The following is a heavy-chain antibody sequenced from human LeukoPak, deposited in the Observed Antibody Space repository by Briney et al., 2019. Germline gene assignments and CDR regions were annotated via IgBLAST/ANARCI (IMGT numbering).Heavy chain of an antibody. CDR3: ARNAYYYDSSGYLPFDY. CDR1: GFTFSSYE. CDR2: ISSSGSTI. J-gene: IGHJ4*02. V-gene: IGHV3-48*03. Sequence: PGGSLRLSCAASGFTFSSYEMNWVRQAPGKGLEWVSYISSSGSTIYYADSVKGRFTISRDNAKNPLYLQMNSLRAEDTAVYYCARNAYYYDSSGYLPFDYWGQGTLVTVSS. D-gene: IGHD3-22*01.